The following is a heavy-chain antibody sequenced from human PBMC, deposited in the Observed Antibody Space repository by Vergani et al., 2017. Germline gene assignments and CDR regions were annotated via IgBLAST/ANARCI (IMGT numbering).Heavy chain of an antibody. Sequence: QVQLVESGGGVVQPGRSLRLSCAASGFTFSSYGMHWVRQAPGKGLEWVAVICYDGSNKYYADSVKGRFTISRDTSKNTLYLQMNSLRAEDTAVYYCARAAHLDCSITSCFPLDCCGQGTLVTVSS. CDR1: GFTFSSYG. V-gene: IGHV3-33*01. CDR2: ICYDGSNK. D-gene: IGHD2-2*01. J-gene: IGHJ4*02. CDR3: ARAAHLDCSITSCFPLDC.